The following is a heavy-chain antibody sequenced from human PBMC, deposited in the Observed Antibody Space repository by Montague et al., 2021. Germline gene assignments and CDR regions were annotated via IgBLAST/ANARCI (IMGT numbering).Heavy chain of an antibody. CDR1: GGSFSSYY. Sequence: SETLSLTRAAYGGSFSSYYWSWIRQPPGRGLEWIGEINNHGAINRSPSLKNRVTFSVDTAKNQFSLNLNSVNAADTGIYYCARGRGVGEIAMAAGVSPHLDYWGQGTLVTVSS. CDR3: ARGRGVGEIAMAAGVSPHLDY. V-gene: IGHV4-34*01. CDR2: INNHGAI. J-gene: IGHJ4*02. D-gene: IGHD2-21*01.